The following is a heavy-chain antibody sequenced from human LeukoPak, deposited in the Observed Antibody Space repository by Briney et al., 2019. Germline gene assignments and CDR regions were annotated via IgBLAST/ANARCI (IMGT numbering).Heavy chain of an antibody. D-gene: IGHD4-23*01. V-gene: IGHV4-39*07. CDR3: ARDPTTVVTLPYYFDF. CDR2: IYYSGST. CDR1: GGSISSSSYY. Sequence: SETLSLTCTVSGGSISSSSYYWGWIRQPPGKGLEWIGSIYYSGSTYYNPSLESRVTISVDASKKQFSLKLNSVTAADTAVYYCARDPTTVVTLPYYFDFWGQGTLVTVSS. J-gene: IGHJ4*02.